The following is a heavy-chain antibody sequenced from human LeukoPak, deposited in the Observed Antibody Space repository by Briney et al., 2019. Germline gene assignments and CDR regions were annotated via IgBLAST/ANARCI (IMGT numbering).Heavy chain of an antibody. CDR1: VFTLSSNS. J-gene: IGHJ4*02. CDR2: ISGSGGAT. CDR3: AKDLAPTIY. D-gene: IGHD2-2*01. V-gene: IGHV3-23*01. Sequence: GGSLRLSCGASVFTLSSNSMSWVRQARWKGLEWVSGISGSGGATYYADSVKGRFTISRDNSKNTLYLQMNSLRVEDTAVYYCAKDLAPTIYWGQGTLVTVSS.